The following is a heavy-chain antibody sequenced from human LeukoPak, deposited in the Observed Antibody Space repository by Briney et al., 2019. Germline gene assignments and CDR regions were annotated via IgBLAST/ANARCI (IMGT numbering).Heavy chain of an antibody. CDR1: GFTFSTYG. CDR3: ARGLPWELEY. CDR2: ISGSGGST. D-gene: IGHD1-26*01. V-gene: IGHV3-23*01. J-gene: IGHJ4*02. Sequence: GGSLRLSCAASGFTFSTYGMSWVRQAPGKGLEWVSAISGSGGSTYYADSVKGRFTISRDNSKNTLYLQMNSLRAEDTAVYYCARGLPWELEYWGQGTLVTVSS.